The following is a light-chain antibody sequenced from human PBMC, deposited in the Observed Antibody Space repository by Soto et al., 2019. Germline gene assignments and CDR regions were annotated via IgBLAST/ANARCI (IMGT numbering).Light chain of an antibody. CDR2: DVS. CDR3: SSFTTSNSDV. V-gene: IGLV2-14*03. CDR1: SSDVGAYDY. Sequence: QSALTQPASVSGSPGQSITISCTGTSSDVGAYDYVSWYQQHPGEVPKLMIFDVSDRPSGVSNRFSGSKSGNTASLTISGLQAEDEADYYCSSFTTSNSDVFGTGTKLTVL. J-gene: IGLJ1*01.